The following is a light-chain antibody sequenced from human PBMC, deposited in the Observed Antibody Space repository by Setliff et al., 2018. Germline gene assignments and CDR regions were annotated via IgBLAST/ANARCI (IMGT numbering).Light chain of an antibody. CDR3: QKFNTFPLT. CDR2: AAS. Sequence: IQLTQSPSSLSAFVGDTVTIACRASQGISSGLAWYQQKPGTPPKLLIYAASILESGVPSRFSGSGSGTEFTLTIRSLQPEDFATYYCQKFNTFPLTFGGGTRLEIK. V-gene: IGKV1-13*02. J-gene: IGKJ5*01. CDR1: QGISSG.